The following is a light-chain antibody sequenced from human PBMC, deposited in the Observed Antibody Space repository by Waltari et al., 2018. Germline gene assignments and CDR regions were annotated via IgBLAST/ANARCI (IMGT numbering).Light chain of an antibody. J-gene: IGLJ1*01. V-gene: IGLV2-23*02. Sequence: QSALTQPASVSGSPGQSNTISCTGTNSDLGSYNLVSWYQQHPGKAPKFMIYEVSKRPSGVSNRFSGSKSGNTASLTISEIQAEDEADYYCCSYAGGGTFVFGTGTKVTVL. CDR2: EVS. CDR1: NSDLGSYNL. CDR3: CSYAGGGTFV.